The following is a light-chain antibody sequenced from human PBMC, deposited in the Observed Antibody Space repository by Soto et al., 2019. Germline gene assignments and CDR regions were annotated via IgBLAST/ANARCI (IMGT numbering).Light chain of an antibody. CDR1: SSNIGSNT. Sequence: QSALTQPPSASGTPGQRVTISCSGSSSNIGSNTVNWYQQLPGTAPKLLIYSNNQRPSGVPDGFSGSKSGTSASLAISGLQSEDEADYYCAAWDDSLNVVVFGGGTKLTVL. CDR2: SNN. CDR3: AAWDDSLNVVV. V-gene: IGLV1-44*01. J-gene: IGLJ2*01.